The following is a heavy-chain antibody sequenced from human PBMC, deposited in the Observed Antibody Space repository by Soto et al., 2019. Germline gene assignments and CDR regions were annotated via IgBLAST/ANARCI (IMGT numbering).Heavy chain of an antibody. V-gene: IGHV1-69*01. D-gene: IGHD3-3*01. CDR2: FIPVYRTL. J-gene: IGHJ4*02. Sequence: QVLLVQSGAEVKKPGSSVKISCKASGGSFGNSAINWVRQTPGQGLEWLGGFIPVYRTLNYAQKFQGRVTITADESTGTAYMTLSSLASNDPAVYYCATGVIWIGYFTVDSWGQGTRVTVSS. CDR1: GGSFGNSA. CDR3: ATGVIWIGYFTVDS.